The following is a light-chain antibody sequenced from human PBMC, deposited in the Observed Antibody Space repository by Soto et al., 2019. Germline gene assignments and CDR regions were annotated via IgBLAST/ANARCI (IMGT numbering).Light chain of an antibody. Sequence: SYERTQPPSVSVAPGQAARIGCGGDNIGSKSVHWYQQKSGQAPVLVVYDDSDRPSGIPERFSGSTSGNTATLTISRVEAGDEADYYCQVWDSSSDHYVFGTGTKVTVL. CDR1: NIGSKS. CDR3: QVWDSSSDHYV. V-gene: IGLV3-21*02. J-gene: IGLJ1*01. CDR2: DDS.